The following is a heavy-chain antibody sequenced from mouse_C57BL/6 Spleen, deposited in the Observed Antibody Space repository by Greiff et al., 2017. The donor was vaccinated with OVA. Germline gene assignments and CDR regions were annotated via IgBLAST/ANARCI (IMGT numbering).Heavy chain of an antibody. Sequence: QVQLQQPGAELVKPGASVKMSCKASGYTFTSYWITWVKQRPGQGLEWIGDIHPGSGSTNYNEKFKSKATLTVDTSSSTAYMQLSSLTSEDSAVYYCARDLQRYFDVWGTGTTVTVSS. CDR2: IHPGSGST. J-gene: IGHJ1*03. V-gene: IGHV1-55*01. CDR1: GYTFTSYW. CDR3: ARDLQRYFDV.